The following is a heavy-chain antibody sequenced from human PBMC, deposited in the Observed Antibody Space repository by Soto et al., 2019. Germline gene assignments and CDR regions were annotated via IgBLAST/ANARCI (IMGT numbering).Heavy chain of an antibody. D-gene: IGHD2-15*01. CDR1: GGSISSSSYY. CDR2: IYYSGST. Sequence: QLQLQESGPGLVKPSETLSLTCTVSGGSISSSSYYWGWIRQPPGKGLEWIGSIYYSGSTYYNPSLKSRVTISVDTSKNQFSLKLSSVTAADTAVYYCARPSPRYCSGGSCLEFPDAFDIWGQGTRVTVSS. V-gene: IGHV4-39*01. J-gene: IGHJ3*02. CDR3: ARPSPRYCSGGSCLEFPDAFDI.